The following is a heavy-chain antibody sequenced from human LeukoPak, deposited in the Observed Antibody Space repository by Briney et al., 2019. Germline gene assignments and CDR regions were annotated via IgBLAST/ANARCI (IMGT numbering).Heavy chain of an antibody. D-gene: IGHD1-26*01. CDR2: ISAYNGNT. CDR1: GYTFTSYA. Sequence: ASVKVSCKASGYTFTSYAMHWVRQAPGQRLEWMGWISAYNGNTNYAQKLQGRVTMTTDTSTSTAYMELRSLRSDDTAVYYCARGGSYPEPDYWGQGTLVTVSS. J-gene: IGHJ4*02. V-gene: IGHV1-18*01. CDR3: ARGGSYPEPDY.